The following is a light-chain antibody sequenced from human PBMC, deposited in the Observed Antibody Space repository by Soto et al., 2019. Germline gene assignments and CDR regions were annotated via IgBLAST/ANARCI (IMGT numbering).Light chain of an antibody. Sequence: DIVMTQSPDSLAVSLGERATINCKSSQSVLYSSNNKNYLAWYQQKPGQPPKLLIYWASTRESGVPDRFSGSGYGTDFTLTIRSLQAEDVGVYYCQQYYRTPLTFGGGTKVEIK. CDR3: QQYYRTPLT. J-gene: IGKJ4*01. V-gene: IGKV4-1*01. CDR1: QSVLYSSNNKNY. CDR2: WAS.